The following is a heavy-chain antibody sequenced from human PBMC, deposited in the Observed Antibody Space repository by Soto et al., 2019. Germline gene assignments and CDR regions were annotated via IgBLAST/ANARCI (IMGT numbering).Heavy chain of an antibody. Sequence: QVQLQESGPGLVKPSETLSLTCTVSGGSVSGGSYYWNWIRQPPGKGLEWIGYIYFSGRTNYNPSLKTPSPTSLDTPKNQSPRKLPSGAAGARAAYNCSRFEASGEEDSGGKGPTSTVPS. CDR3: SRFEASGEEDS. CDR1: GGSVSGGSYY. V-gene: IGHV4-61*01. D-gene: IGHD4-17*01. CDR2: IYFSGRT. J-gene: IGHJ6*04.